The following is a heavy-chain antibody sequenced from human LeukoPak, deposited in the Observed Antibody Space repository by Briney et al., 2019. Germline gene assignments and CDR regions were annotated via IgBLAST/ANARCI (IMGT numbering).Heavy chain of an antibody. J-gene: IGHJ6*02. CDR1: GFTFSSYA. V-gene: IGHV3-30-3*01. CDR2: ISYDGSNK. CDR3: ASLPRPLNYYYYGMDV. Sequence: GGFLRLSCAASGFTFSSYAMHWVRQAPGKGLEWVAVISYDGSNKYYADSVKGRFTISRDNSKNTLYLQMNSLRAEDTAVYYCASLPRPLNYYYYGMDVWGQGTTVTVSS. D-gene: IGHD6-25*01.